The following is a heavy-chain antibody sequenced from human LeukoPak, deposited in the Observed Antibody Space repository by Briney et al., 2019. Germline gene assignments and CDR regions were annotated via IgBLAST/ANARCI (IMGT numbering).Heavy chain of an antibody. CDR1: GGSISSYY. CDR3: ARGIYASGSYRLDY. V-gene: IGHV4-59*12. CDR2: IYYSGST. D-gene: IGHD3-10*01. J-gene: IGHJ4*02. Sequence: SETLSLTCTVSGGSISSYYWSWIRQPPGKGLEWIGYIYYSGSTNYNPSLKSRVTISVDTSKNQFSLKLTSVTGADTAVYYCARGIYASGSYRLDYWGQGTLVTVSS.